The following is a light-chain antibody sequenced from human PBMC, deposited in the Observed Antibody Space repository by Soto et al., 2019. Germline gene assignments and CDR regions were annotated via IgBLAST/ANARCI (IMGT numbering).Light chain of an antibody. CDR1: SSDVGGYNY. J-gene: IGLJ2*01. CDR3: CSYAGNYIVI. CDR2: DVT. Sequence: QSALTQPRSVSGSPGQSVTISCTGTSSDVGGYNYVSWYQQHPGKAPTLMIFDVTKRPPGVPHRFSGSKSGNTASLTISGLQAEDEADYYCCSYAGNYIVIFGGVTKLTV. V-gene: IGLV2-11*01.